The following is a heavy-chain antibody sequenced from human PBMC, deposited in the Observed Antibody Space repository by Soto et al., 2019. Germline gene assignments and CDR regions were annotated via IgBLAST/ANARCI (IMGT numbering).Heavy chain of an antibody. J-gene: IGHJ4*02. CDR3: ARTSRFDS. Sequence: QVLLQQWGAGLLQPSETLSLTCAVYGGSFSSYYWSWVRQPPGKGLEWIGQINHRGSTNYNPSLQSRVTISVDASKNQFSLTLSSVTAADTAVYYCARTSRFDSWGQGTLVTVSS. CDR1: GGSFSSYY. V-gene: IGHV4-34*01. D-gene: IGHD6-6*01. CDR2: INHRGST.